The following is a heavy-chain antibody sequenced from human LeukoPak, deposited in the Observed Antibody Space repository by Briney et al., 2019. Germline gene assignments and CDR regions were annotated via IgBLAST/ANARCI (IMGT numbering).Heavy chain of an antibody. D-gene: IGHD3-10*01. CDR3: ASGLWFGELSVYY. J-gene: IGHJ4*02. CDR2: ISSSSSYI. Sequence: PGGSLRLSCAASGFTFSSYSMNWVRQAPGKGLEWVSSISSSSSYIYYADSVKGRFTISRDNAKNSLYLQMNSLRAEDTAVYYCASGLWFGELSVYYWGQGTLVTVSS. CDR1: GFTFSSYS. V-gene: IGHV3-21*01.